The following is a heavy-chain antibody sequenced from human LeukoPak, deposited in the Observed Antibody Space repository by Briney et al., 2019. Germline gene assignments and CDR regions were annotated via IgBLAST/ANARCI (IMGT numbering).Heavy chain of an antibody. D-gene: IGHD6-13*01. J-gene: IGHJ5*02. CDR1: GGTFSSYA. Sequence: GASVKVSCKASGGTFSSYAISWVRQAPGQGLEWMGGIIPIFGTANYAQKFQGRVTITADESTSTAYMELSSLRSEDTAVYYCARRAWGAAAGTGYIWFAPWGQGTLVIVSS. CDR2: IIPIFGTA. CDR3: ARRAWGAAAGTGYIWFAP. V-gene: IGHV1-69*13.